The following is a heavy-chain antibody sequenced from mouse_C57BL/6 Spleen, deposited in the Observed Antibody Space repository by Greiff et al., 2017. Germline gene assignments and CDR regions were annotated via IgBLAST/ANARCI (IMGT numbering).Heavy chain of an antibody. V-gene: IGHV7-3*01. Sequence: EVKLMESGGGLVQPGGSLSLSCAASGFTFTDYYMSWVRQPPGKALEWLGFIRNKANGYTTEYSASVKGRFTISRDNSQSILHLQMNALRAEDSATYYCARYPRYFDVRGTGTTVTVSS. CDR2: IRNKANGYTT. CDR3: ARYPRYFDV. J-gene: IGHJ1*03. CDR1: GFTFTDYY.